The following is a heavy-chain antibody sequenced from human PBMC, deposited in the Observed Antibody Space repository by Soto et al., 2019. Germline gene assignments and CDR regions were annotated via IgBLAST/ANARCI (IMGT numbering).Heavy chain of an antibody. J-gene: IGHJ6*02. CDR1: GYTFTSYY. CDR2: INPSGGST. D-gene: IGHD5-12*01. CDR3: ARHRGARWLQLTPTYFYGMDV. V-gene: IGHV1-46*01. Sequence: ASVKVSCKASGYTFTSYYMHWVRQAPGQGLEWMGIINPSGGSTSYAQKFQGRVTMTRDTSTSTVYMELSSLRSEDTAVYYCARHRGARWLQLTPTYFYGMDVWGQGTTVTVSS.